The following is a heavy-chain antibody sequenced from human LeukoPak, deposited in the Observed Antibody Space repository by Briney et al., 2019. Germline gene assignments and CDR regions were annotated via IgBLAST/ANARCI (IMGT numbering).Heavy chain of an antibody. CDR1: GGSISSYY. CDR3: ARRRSGDIVVVPAAMARIDY. CDR2: IYYSGST. V-gene: IGHV4-59*08. J-gene: IGHJ4*02. D-gene: IGHD2-2*01. Sequence: SETLSLTCTVSGGSISSYYWSWIRQPPGKGLEWIGYIYYSGSTNYNPSLKSRVTISVDTSKNQFSLKLSSVTAADTAVYYCARRRSGDIVVVPAAMARIDYWGQGTLVTVSS.